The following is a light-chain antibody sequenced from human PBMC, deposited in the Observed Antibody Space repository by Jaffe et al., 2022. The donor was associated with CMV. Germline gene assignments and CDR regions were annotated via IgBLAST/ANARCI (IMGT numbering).Light chain of an antibody. CDR3: QQYYTTPPT. CDR2: WAS. Sequence: VMTQSPESLAVSLGERATINCKSSLSVLYTSNNKNYLAWYMQKPGQPPKLLIYWASTRESGVPDRFSGSGSETDFTLTISSLQAEDVAVYYCQQYYTTPPTFGQGTKVEIK. J-gene: IGKJ1*01. CDR1: LSVLYTSNNKNY. V-gene: IGKV4-1*01.